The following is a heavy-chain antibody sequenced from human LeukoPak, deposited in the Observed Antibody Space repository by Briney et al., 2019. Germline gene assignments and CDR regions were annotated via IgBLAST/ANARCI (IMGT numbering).Heavy chain of an antibody. D-gene: IGHD4-23*01. V-gene: IGHV1-8*01. CDR2: MNPNSGAT. CDR3: ALTRPTTVVRSYYYYGMDV. CDR1: GYTFTSYD. Sequence: GASVKVSCKASGYTFTSYDFNWLRQATGQGPEWMGWMNPNSGATGYAQKFQGRITMTRSASINTAYMELTDLRSEDTAVYYCALTRPTTVVRSYYYYGMDVWGQGTTVTVSS. J-gene: IGHJ6*02.